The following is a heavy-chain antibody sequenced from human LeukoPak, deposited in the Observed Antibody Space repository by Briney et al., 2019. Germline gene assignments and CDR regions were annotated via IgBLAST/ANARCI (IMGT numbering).Heavy chain of an antibody. D-gene: IGHD1-26*01. J-gene: IGHJ5*02. CDR1: GYTFTGYY. V-gene: IGHV1-2*02. CDR2: INPNSGGT. CDR3: ARDSSTVGAISAWFDP. Sequence: APVKVSCKTSGYTFTGYYMHWVRQAPGQGLEWMGWINPNSGGTNYAQKFQGRVTMTRDTSISTAYMELSRLRSDDTAVYYCARDSSTVGAISAWFDPWGQGTLVTVSS.